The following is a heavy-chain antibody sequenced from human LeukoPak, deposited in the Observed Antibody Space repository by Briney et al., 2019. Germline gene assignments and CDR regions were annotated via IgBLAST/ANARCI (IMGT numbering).Heavy chain of an antibody. V-gene: IGHV4-34*01. CDR3: ARGRGLRDCHRLRGCYYYYKDV. J-gene: IGHJ6*03. CDR1: GGPFSGYY. Sequence: SETLSLTCAVYGGPFSGYYWSWIRQPPGKGLEWIGEIDHSGNTNYNPSLKSRVTISVDTSKNQFSLKLSSVTAADTALYYCARGRGLRDCHRLRGCYYYYKDVWGKGTTVTVSS. CDR2: IDHSGNT. D-gene: IGHD2-21*01.